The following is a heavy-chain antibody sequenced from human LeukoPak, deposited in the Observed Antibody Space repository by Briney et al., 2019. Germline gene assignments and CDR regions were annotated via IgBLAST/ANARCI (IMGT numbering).Heavy chain of an antibody. D-gene: IGHD6-13*01. CDR1: GGSFSGYY. CDR3: ARQARAAAGNSWFDP. Sequence: SETLSLTCAVYGGSFSGYYWSWIRQPPGKGLEWIGEINHSGSTNYNPSLKSRVTISVDTSKNQFSLKLNSVTAADTAVYYCARQARAAAGNSWFDPWGQGTLVTVSS. V-gene: IGHV4-34*01. CDR2: INHSGST. J-gene: IGHJ5*02.